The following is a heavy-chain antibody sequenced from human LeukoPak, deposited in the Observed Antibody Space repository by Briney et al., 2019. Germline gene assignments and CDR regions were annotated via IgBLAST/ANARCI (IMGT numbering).Heavy chain of an antibody. V-gene: IGHV1-2*07. D-gene: IGHD4-23*01. CDR1: GYTFTGYY. J-gene: IGHJ4*02. Sequence: ASVKVSCKASGYTFTGYYMHWVRQAPGQGLEWMGWINPNSGGTNYAHKFQGRVTMTRDTSISTAYMELSRLRSDDTAVYYCATDYGGTNFDYWGQGTLVTVSS. CDR3: ATDYGGTNFDY. CDR2: INPNSGGT.